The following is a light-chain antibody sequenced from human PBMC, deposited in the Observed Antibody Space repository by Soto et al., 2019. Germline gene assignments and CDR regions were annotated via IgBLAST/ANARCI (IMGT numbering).Light chain of an antibody. CDR3: QHYSSYSPT. J-gene: IGKJ3*01. CDR1: QSISSW. V-gene: IGKV1-5*01. CDR2: DGS. Sequence: DLQVTPSPSTLSASVGDTVTITCRASQSISSWLAWYQQKSGQAPKLLIHDGSTLQSGVPSRFSGSGSGTDFTLTISGLQPDDFATYYCQHYSSYSPTFGPGTTVAIK.